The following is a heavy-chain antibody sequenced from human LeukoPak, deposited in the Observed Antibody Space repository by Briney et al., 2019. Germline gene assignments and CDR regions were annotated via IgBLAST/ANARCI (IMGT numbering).Heavy chain of an antibody. CDR2: TYYSGST. V-gene: IGHV4-30-4*01. CDR3: ARAVSGRFDY. J-gene: IGHJ4*02. D-gene: IGHD6-19*01. Sequence: SETLSLTCTVSGGSISSGDYYWSWIRQPPGKGLEWIGYTYYSGSTYYNPSLKSRVTISVDTSKNQFSLKLSSVTAADTAIYYCARAVSGRFDYWGQGTLVTVSS. CDR1: GGSISSGDYY.